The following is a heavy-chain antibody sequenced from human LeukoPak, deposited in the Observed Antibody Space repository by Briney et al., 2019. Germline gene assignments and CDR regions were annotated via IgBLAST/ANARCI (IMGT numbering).Heavy chain of an antibody. V-gene: IGHV1-18*01. CDR2: ISAYNGNT. J-gene: IGHJ4*02. D-gene: IGHD3-10*01. CDR3: ARLLGWFGELWVFDY. Sequence: AASVKVSCKASGYTFTSYGISWVRQAPGQGLEWMGWISAYNGNTNYAQKLQGRVTMTTDTSTSTAYMELRSLRSDDTAVFYCARLLGWFGELWVFDYWGQGTLVTVSS. CDR1: GYTFTSYG.